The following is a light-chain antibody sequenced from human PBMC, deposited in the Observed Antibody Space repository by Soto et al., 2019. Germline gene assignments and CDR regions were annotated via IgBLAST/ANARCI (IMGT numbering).Light chain of an antibody. V-gene: IGKV3D-7*01. J-gene: IGKJ3*01. CDR3: QQDRILLFT. Sequence: HPLATLSASKGDRATLTCRASQSVSINLAWYQQKPGQAPRLLIYGASTRDSGIPARFSGSGSGTDFTLTISSLEPEDFAAYYCQQDRILLFTFGGRSIVDVK. CDR1: QSVSIN. CDR2: GAS.